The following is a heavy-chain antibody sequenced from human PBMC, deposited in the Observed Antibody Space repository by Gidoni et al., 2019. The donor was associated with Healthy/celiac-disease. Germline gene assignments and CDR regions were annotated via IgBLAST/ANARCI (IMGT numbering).Heavy chain of an antibody. CDR2: ISSSGGST. V-gene: IGHV3-23*01. Sequence: EVQLLESGGGLVQPGGSLRLSCAASGFTFRNSAMSWVRQAPGKGLEWVSRISSSGGSTYYADAVKGRFTISRDNSKNTLYLQMNSLRAEDTAVYYCAKGWMANWVTYWYFDVWGRGTLVTVSS. CDR1: GFTFRNSA. CDR3: AKGWMANWVTYWYFDV. D-gene: IGHD7-27*01. J-gene: IGHJ2*01.